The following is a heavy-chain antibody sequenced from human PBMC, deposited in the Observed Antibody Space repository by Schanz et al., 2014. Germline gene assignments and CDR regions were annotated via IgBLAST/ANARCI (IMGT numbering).Heavy chain of an antibody. CDR3: ARDGREVDRGVSEGVNHYYYGMDV. V-gene: IGHV1-46*03. CDR1: GYTFSFTSYN. CDR2: INRSGGST. D-gene: IGHD3-10*01. Sequence: QVQLVQSGAEAKEPGASVTASCQASGYTFSFTSYNVHWVRQAPGQGLEWMGIINRSGGSTNNAQEFQGRLTMARDTSTSTVYMQLSSLRAEDTAVYYCARDGREVDRGVSEGVNHYYYGMDVWGQGTTVTVSS. J-gene: IGHJ6*02.